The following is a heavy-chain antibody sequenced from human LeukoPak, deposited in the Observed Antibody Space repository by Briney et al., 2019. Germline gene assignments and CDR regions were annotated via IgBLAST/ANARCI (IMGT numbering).Heavy chain of an antibody. CDR3: ARDGRGLDY. V-gene: IGHV4-34*01. Sequence: SETLSLTCAVYGGSFSGYYWSWIRQPPGKGLEWIGEINHSGSTNYNPSLKSRVTISVDTSKNQFSLKLSSVTATDTAVYYCARDGRGLDYWGQGTLVTVSS. CDR1: GGSFSGYY. D-gene: IGHD3-10*01. J-gene: IGHJ4*02. CDR2: INHSGST.